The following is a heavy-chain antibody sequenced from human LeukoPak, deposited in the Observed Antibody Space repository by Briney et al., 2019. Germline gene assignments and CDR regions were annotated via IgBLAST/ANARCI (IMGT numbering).Heavy chain of an antibody. CDR2: IYYSGST. Sequence: SETLSLTCTVSGGSISSSSYYWGWIRQPPGKGLEWIGSIYYSGSTYYNPSLKSRVTMSVDTSKNQFSLKLSSVTAADTAVYYCARDRTIAAAGTMDYWGQGTLVTVSS. D-gene: IGHD6-13*01. CDR1: GGSISSSSYY. J-gene: IGHJ4*02. V-gene: IGHV4-39*07. CDR3: ARDRTIAAAGTMDY.